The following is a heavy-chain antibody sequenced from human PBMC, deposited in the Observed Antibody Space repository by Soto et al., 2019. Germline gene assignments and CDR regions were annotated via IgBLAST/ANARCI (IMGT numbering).Heavy chain of an antibody. J-gene: IGHJ4*02. CDR2: IDWGDDK. V-gene: IGHV2-70*01. Sequence: SGPTLVNPTQTLTLTCTFSGFSLSTSGMCVSWIRQPPGKALEWLALIDWGDDKYYSTSLKTRLTISKDTSKNQVVLTMTNMDPVDTATYYCARIALGHYYDSSGYFDYWGQGTLVTVSS. D-gene: IGHD3-22*01. CDR1: GFSLSTSGMC. CDR3: ARIALGHYYDSSGYFDY.